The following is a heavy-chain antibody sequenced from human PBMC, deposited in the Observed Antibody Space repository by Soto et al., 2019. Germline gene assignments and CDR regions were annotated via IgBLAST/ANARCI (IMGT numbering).Heavy chain of an antibody. Sequence: PSETLSLTXTVSGGSISSYYWSWIRQPPGKGLEWIGYIYYSGSTNYNPSLKSRVTISVDTSKNQFSLKLSSVTAADTAVYYCARDEGVAARPKKYYYYGMDVWGQGTTVTVSS. J-gene: IGHJ6*02. CDR2: IYYSGST. V-gene: IGHV4-59*01. D-gene: IGHD6-6*01. CDR1: GGSISSYY. CDR3: ARDEGVAARPKKYYYYGMDV.